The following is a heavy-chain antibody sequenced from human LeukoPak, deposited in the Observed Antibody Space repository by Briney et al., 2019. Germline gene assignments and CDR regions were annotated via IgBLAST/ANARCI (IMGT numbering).Heavy chain of an antibody. J-gene: IGHJ4*02. D-gene: IGHD1-1*01. CDR3: ARHERGAENLDY. CDR1: GASISNYY. CDR2: VSYSGRT. V-gene: IGHV4-59*08. Sequence: SESLSLTCTVSGASISNYYWSWIRQPPGKGLECIGYVSYSGRTNHNPSLKSRVTISAVTSKNQYSLKLTSVTAADTAVYYCARHERGAENLDYWGQGTLVTVSS.